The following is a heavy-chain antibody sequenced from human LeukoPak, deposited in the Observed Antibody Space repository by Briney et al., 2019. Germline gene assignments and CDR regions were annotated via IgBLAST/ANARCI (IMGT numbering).Heavy chain of an antibody. CDR3: ARGVCTSTSCYAGDYGMDV. CDR2: IYYSGYT. CDR1: GGSMSSYY. Sequence: SETLSLTCTVSGGSMSSYYWSWIRQPPGKGLEWIGYIYYSGYTNYNPSLKSRVTISLDTSKNQFSLKLSSVIAADTAVYYCARGVCTSTSCYAGDYGMDVWGQGTPVTVSS. V-gene: IGHV4-59*08. J-gene: IGHJ6*02. D-gene: IGHD2-2*01.